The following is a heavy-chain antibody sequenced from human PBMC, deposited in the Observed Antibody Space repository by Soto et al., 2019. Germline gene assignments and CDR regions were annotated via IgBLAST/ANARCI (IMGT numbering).Heavy chain of an antibody. Sequence: AGSLRLSCVASGFTFSNYAMNWVRQAPGKGLEWVAVISYDGSNKYYADSVKRRITISRDNSRNTLYLQMNNLRAEDTAMYYCARDLGNNYGSFAYWGQGTLVTVSS. CDR2: ISYDGSNK. J-gene: IGHJ4*01. V-gene: IGHV3-30-3*01. CDR3: ARDLGNNYGSFAY. CDR1: GFTFSNYA. D-gene: IGHD4-17*01.